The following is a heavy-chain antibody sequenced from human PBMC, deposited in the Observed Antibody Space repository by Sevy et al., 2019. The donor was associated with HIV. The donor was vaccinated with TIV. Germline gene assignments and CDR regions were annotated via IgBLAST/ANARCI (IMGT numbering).Heavy chain of an antibody. J-gene: IGHJ4*02. CDR1: GFTFSSYS. CDR2: ISSSSSYI. Sequence: GGSLRLSCAASGFTFSSYSMNWVRQAPGKGLEWVSSISSSSSYIYYADSVKGRFTISRDNAKNSLYLQMNSLRAEDTAVYYCARDGSAAAADKGYFDYWGQGTLVTVSS. D-gene: IGHD6-13*01. CDR3: ARDGSAAAADKGYFDY. V-gene: IGHV3-21*01.